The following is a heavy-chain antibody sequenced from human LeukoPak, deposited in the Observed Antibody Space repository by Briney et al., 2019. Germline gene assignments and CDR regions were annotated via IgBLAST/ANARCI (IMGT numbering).Heavy chain of an antibody. J-gene: IGHJ3*02. D-gene: IGHD3/OR15-3a*01. Sequence: ASVKVSCKASGYTFIGHYIHWVRQAPGQGLEWMGWMNPDSGGTNYAQKFQDRVTMNRDTSITIAYMELSRLTSDDTAIYYCARIMEYYDFTPRGFDIWGQGTMVAVSS. CDR3: ARIMEYYDFTPRGFDI. CDR1: GYTFIGHY. CDR2: MNPDSGGT. V-gene: IGHV1-2*02.